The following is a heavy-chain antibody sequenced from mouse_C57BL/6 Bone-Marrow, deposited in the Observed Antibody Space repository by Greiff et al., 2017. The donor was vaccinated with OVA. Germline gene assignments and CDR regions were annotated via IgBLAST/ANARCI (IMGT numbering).Heavy chain of an antibody. CDR3: ARDQGGY. J-gene: IGHJ2*01. Sequence: EVKVEESGGGLVKPGGSLKLSCAASGFTFSSYAMSWVRQTPEKRLEWVATISDGGSYTYYPDNVKGRFTISRDNAKNNLYLQMSHLKSEDTAMYYCARDQGGYWGQGTTLTASS. CDR1: GFTFSSYA. CDR2: ISDGGSYT. V-gene: IGHV5-4*01. D-gene: IGHD3-2*02.